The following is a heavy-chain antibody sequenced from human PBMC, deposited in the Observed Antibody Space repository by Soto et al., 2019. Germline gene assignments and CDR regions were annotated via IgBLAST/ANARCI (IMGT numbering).Heavy chain of an antibody. D-gene: IGHD6-13*01. V-gene: IGHV3-30*18. CDR3: AKDQGIAASHGID. CDR2: ISSDGSEK. Sequence: QVQLVESGGGVVQPGTSLRLSCAASGFTFNNYGMHWVRQAPGTGLEWVAAISSDGSEKYYADSVKGRLTISRDNSKNTLYLQMHSLRAEDTAVYYCAKDQGIAASHGIDWGQGTMVTVSS. J-gene: IGHJ3*01. CDR1: GFTFNNYG.